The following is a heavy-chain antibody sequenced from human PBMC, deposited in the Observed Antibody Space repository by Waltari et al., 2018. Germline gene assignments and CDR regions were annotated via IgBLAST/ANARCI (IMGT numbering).Heavy chain of an antibody. V-gene: IGHV4-4*07. CDR3: ARKGRRGPEGCYFDY. CDR2: LYTGGST. J-gene: IGHJ4*02. D-gene: IGHD3-10*01. Sequence: QVQLQESGPGLVKPSETLSLTCTVSGGSISSYYWSWIRQPAGKGLEWIGRLYTGGSTNYNPSLKSRVTMSVDTSKNQFSLKLSSVTAADTAVYYCARKGRRGPEGCYFDYWGQGTLVTVSS. CDR1: GGSISSYY.